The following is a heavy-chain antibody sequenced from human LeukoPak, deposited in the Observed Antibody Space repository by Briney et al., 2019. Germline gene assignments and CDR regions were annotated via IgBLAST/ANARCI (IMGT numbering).Heavy chain of an antibody. CDR2: TYNSGST. CDR3: ASTPGSSGWYPYYFDY. D-gene: IGHD6-19*01. Sequence: AETLSLTCTVSGGSISTYYWSWIRQPPGKGLEWIGYTYNSGSTNYNPSLKSRVTISVDTSKNQFSLKLSSVTAADTAVYYCASTPGSSGWYPYYFDYWGQGTLVTVSS. CDR1: GGSISTYY. J-gene: IGHJ4*02. V-gene: IGHV4-59*01.